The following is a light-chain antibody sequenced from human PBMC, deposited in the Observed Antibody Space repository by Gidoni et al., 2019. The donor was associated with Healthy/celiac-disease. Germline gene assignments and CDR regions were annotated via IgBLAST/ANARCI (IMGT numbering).Light chain of an antibody. Sequence: DIQMTQSPSSLSASVGDRVTITCRASQSISSYLNWYQQKPGKAPKLLIYAASSLQSGVPSRFSGSGSGTDLTLTISSLQPEDFATYYYQQSYSTPPWTFGQGTKVEIK. CDR3: QQSYSTPPWT. CDR1: QSISSY. J-gene: IGKJ1*01. V-gene: IGKV1-39*01. CDR2: AAS.